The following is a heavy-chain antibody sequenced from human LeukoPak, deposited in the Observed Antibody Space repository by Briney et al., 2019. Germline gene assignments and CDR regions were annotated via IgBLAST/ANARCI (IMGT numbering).Heavy chain of an antibody. V-gene: IGHV3-23*01. Sequence: SGGTLRLSCAASGLIFNTYGMNWVRQAPGKGLEWVSSISGSGGTTYYADSVKGRFTISRDNSKNTLYLQMYSLRAEDTAVYYCAKGGLDLAYYYYYMDVWGKGTTVTISS. J-gene: IGHJ6*03. CDR1: GLIFNTYG. CDR3: AKGGLDLAYYYYYMDV. D-gene: IGHD3/OR15-3a*01. CDR2: ISGSGGTT.